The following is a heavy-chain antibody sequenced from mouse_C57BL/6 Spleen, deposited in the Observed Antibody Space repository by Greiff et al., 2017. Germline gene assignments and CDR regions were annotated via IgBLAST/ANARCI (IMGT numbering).Heavy chain of an antibody. CDR3: ARSYDYDWFAY. J-gene: IGHJ3*01. D-gene: IGHD2-4*01. CDR1: GYTFTSYD. Sequence: VQGVESGPELVKPGASVKLSCKASGYTFTSYDINWVKQRPGQGLEWIGWIYPRDGSTKYNEKFKGKATLTVDTSSSTAYMELHSLTSEDSAVYFCARSYDYDWFAYWGQGTLVTVSA. CDR2: IYPRDGST. V-gene: IGHV1-85*01.